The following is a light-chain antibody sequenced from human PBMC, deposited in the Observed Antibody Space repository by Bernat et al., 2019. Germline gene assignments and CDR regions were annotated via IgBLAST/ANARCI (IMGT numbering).Light chain of an antibody. V-gene: IGKV3-20*01. J-gene: IGKJ4*01. CDR3: QQYGSSPPLLT. CDR1: QSVSSSY. CDR2: GAS. Sequence: EIVLTQSPGTLSLFPGERATLSCRASQSVSSSYLAWYQQKPGQAPRLLIYGASSRATGIPDRFSGSGSGTDFTLTISRLEPEDFAVYYCQQYGSSPPLLTFGGGTKVEIK.